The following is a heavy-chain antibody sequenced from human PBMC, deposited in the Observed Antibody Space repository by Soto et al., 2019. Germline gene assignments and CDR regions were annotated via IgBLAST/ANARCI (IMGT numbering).Heavy chain of an antibody. J-gene: IGHJ2*01. V-gene: IGHV2-5*02. CDR1: GFSLTTGGVA. CDR2: IYWDDDK. CDR3: AHRECRCADCYSRWSVGL. Sequence: QITLKESGPTLVKPTQTLTLTCTFSGFSLTTGGVAVGWIRQPPGKALEWLALIYWDDDKRYSPSLKSRLSITKPPSTYPVVLTMTIMHPVHTATYSCAHRECRCADCYSRWSVGLWGRVALVTVSS. D-gene: IGHD2-15*01.